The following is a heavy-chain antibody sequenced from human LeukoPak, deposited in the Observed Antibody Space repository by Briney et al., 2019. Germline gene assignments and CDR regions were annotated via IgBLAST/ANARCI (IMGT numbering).Heavy chain of an antibody. CDR2: INSDGRTT. CDR1: GFTFSNNW. D-gene: IGHD3-22*01. Sequence: PGGSLRLSCAASGFTFSNNWMHWVRQAPGKGLVWVSRINSDGRTTTYADSVKGRFTISSDNAKNTLHLQMNSLRAEDTAVYYCAMIKEGWGQGTLVTVSS. J-gene: IGHJ4*02. CDR3: AMIKEG. V-gene: IGHV3-74*01.